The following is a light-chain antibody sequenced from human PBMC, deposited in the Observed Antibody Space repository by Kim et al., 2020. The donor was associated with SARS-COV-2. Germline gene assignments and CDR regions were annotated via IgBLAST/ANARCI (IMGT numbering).Light chain of an antibody. CDR1: NIGSKS. CDR3: QVWDSSSDHPGV. V-gene: IGLV3-21*04. CDR2: YDS. J-gene: IGLJ2*01. Sequence: PGKTARSTCGGNNIGSKSVHWYQQKPGQAPVLVIYYDSDRPSGIPERFSGSNSGNTATLTISRVEAGDEADYYCQVWDSSSDHPGVFGGGTKLTVL.